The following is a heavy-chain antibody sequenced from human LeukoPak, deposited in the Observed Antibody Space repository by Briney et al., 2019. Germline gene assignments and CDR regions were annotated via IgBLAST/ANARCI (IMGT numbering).Heavy chain of an antibody. CDR1: GFIFTNYA. CDR2: ITGSGDTT. Sequence: PGGSLRLSCAASGFIFTNYAMSWVRLAPGKGLEWVAAITGSGDTTYYAESVKGQFTISRDNAKNTVYLQMKSLTVEDTGVYYCHGGYAYALVNFDYWGHGTLVTVST. D-gene: IGHD3-16*01. CDR3: HGGYAYALVNFDY. V-gene: IGHV3-23*01. J-gene: IGHJ4*01.